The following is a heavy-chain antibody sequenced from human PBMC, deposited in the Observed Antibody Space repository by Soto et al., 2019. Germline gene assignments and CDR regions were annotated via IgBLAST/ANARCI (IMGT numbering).Heavy chain of an antibody. J-gene: IGHJ4*02. Sequence: GESLTISCKGFGYSFTTYWIGWVRQMPGKGLEWMGIIYPGDSDTRYNPSFEGQVTMSADKSISIVYLQWSSLKTSDTAMYYCASLGIAVPGNFDYWGQGTLVTVSS. CDR3: ASLGIAVPGNFDY. D-gene: IGHD6-13*01. CDR1: GYSFTTYW. CDR2: IYPGDSDT. V-gene: IGHV5-51*01.